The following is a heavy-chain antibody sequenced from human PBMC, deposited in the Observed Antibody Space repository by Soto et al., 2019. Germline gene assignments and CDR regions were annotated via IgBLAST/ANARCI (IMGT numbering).Heavy chain of an antibody. CDR3: AKEGDLIGYNYGSCFDY. J-gene: IGHJ4*02. D-gene: IGHD5-18*01. CDR2: ITGSGGST. CDR1: GFTFSSYS. V-gene: IGHV3-23*01. Sequence: AGGSLRLSCAASGFTFSSYSMSWVRQAPGKXLEWVSAITGSGGSTYYADSVKGRFTISRDNSKNTLYLQMNSLRAEDTAVYYCAKEGDLIGYNYGSCFDYWGQGTLVTVSS.